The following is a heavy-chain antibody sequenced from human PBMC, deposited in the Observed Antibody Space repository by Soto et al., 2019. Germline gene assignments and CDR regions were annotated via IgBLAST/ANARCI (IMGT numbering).Heavy chain of an antibody. CDR2: ISGSGGST. D-gene: IGHD3-10*01. Sequence: EVQLLESGGDLIQPGGSLRLSCAASGWTFSNYAINWVRQAPGKGLEWDSAISGSGGSTHYADSEKGRFTISRDNSTNKLWLQMNRQRDEDTAIYYCAKGDSGYGFSHTYYFAYWGQGALVSVSS. CDR1: GWTFSNYA. J-gene: IGHJ4*02. CDR3: AKGDSGYGFSHTYYFAY. V-gene: IGHV3-23*01.